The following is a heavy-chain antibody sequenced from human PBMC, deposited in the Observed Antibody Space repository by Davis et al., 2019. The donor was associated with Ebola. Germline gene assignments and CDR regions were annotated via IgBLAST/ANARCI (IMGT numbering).Heavy chain of an antibody. CDR1: RFTFSSYA. V-gene: IGHV4-34*01. Sequence: WGSLRLSCAASRFTFSSYAMSWVRQPPGKGLEWIGEINHSGSTNYNPSLKSRVTISVETSKNQFSLKLSSVTAADTAVYYCARGYRGYCSGGSCYWFDPWGQGTLVTVSS. D-gene: IGHD2-15*01. CDR3: ARGYRGYCSGGSCYWFDP. J-gene: IGHJ5*02. CDR2: INHSGST.